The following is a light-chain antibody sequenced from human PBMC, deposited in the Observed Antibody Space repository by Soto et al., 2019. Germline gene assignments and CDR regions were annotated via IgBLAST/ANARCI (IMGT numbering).Light chain of an antibody. CDR2: DAS. Sequence: EIVLTQSPATLSLSPGERATLSCRTSQSVSSYFAWYQQKPGRAPRLLIYDASTRATGIPARFSGSGSGTDFTLTISSLEPEDFAVYYCQQRSNWPITFGQGTRLEIK. J-gene: IGKJ5*01. CDR3: QQRSNWPIT. V-gene: IGKV3-11*01. CDR1: QSVSSY.